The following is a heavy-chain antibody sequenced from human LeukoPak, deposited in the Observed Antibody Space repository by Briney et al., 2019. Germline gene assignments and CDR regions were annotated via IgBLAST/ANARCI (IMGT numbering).Heavy chain of an antibody. D-gene: IGHD6-6*01. CDR2: IVGSGGRT. J-gene: IGHJ4*02. V-gene: IGHV3-23*01. CDR3: ANWIGSSSRDY. Sequence: GGSLRLSCAASGFTFSSYAMSWVRQAPGKGLEWVSAIVGSGGRTYYTDSVKGRFTISRDNSKNTLYLQMDSLRAEDTAVYYCANWIGSSSRDYWGQGTLVTVSS. CDR1: GFTFSSYA.